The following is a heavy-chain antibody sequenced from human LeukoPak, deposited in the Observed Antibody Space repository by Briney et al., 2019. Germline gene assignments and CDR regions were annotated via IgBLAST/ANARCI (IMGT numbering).Heavy chain of an antibody. J-gene: IGHJ3*02. D-gene: IGHD2-2*01. CDR2: ISSSGSTI. Sequence: GGSLRLSCAASGLTFSKYSMTWVRQAPGKGLEWVSYISSSGSTIYYADSVKGRFTISRDNAKNSLYLQMNSLRAEDTAVYYCARDGEVVVVPAALDAFDIWGQGTMVTVSS. CDR1: GLTFSKYS. V-gene: IGHV3-48*04. CDR3: ARDGEVVVVPAALDAFDI.